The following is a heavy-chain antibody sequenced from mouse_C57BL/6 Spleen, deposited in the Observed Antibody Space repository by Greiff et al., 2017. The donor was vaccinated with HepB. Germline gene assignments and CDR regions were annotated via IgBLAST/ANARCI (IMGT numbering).Heavy chain of an antibody. CDR3: ASGRQLREGFAY. D-gene: IGHD3-2*02. Sequence: VKLQESGPGLVAPSQSLSITCTVSGFSLTSYGVDWVRQSPGKGLEWLGVIWGVGSTNYNSALKSRLSISKDNSKSQVFLKMNSLQTDDTAMYYCASGRQLREGFAYWGQGTLVTVSA. CDR1: GFSLTSYG. CDR2: IWGVGST. V-gene: IGHV2-6*01. J-gene: IGHJ3*01.